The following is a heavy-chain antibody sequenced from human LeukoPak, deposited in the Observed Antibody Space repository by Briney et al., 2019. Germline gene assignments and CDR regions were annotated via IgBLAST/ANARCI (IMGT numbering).Heavy chain of an antibody. Sequence: GSSVTVSCKASGYTFTSYDINWVRQAPGQGLEWMGWMNPNSGNTVYAQKFQGRVTMTRNTSISTAYLELSSLRSEDTAVYYCARVGFRGEPIDCWGQGTLVTVSS. J-gene: IGHJ4*02. CDR2: MNPNSGNT. CDR1: GYTFTSYD. V-gene: IGHV1-8*01. D-gene: IGHD3-10*01. CDR3: ARVGFRGEPIDC.